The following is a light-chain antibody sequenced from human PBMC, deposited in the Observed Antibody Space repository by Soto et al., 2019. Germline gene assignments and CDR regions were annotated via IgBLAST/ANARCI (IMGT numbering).Light chain of an antibody. V-gene: IGKV1-27*01. CDR1: QGIIDY. J-gene: IGKJ1*01. CDR3: QKYDSAPQT. Sequence: DIQMTQSPSSLSASVSDTVTITCRASQGIIDYLAWFQQRPGKAPNLLIYAASTLHVGVPSRFSGSGAGTDFTLTISSLQPEDAATYYCQKYDSAPQTFGPGTKVEIK. CDR2: AAS.